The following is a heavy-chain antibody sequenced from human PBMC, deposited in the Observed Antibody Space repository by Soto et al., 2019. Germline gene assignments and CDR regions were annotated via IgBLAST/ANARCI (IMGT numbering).Heavy chain of an antibody. V-gene: IGHV3-33*01. D-gene: IGHD6-6*01. Sequence: QVQLVESGGGVVQPGRSLRLSCAASGFTFSSYGMHWVRQAPGKGLEWVAVIWYDGHNKYYADSVKGRFTISRDNSKNTLYLQMNSLGAEDTAVYYCARATKSIAARRGGYNWFDPWGQGTLVTVSS. J-gene: IGHJ5*02. CDR3: ARATKSIAARRGGYNWFDP. CDR1: GFTFSSYG. CDR2: IWYDGHNK.